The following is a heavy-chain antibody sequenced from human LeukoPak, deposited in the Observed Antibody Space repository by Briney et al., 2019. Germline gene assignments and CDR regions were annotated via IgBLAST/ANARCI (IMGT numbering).Heavy chain of an antibody. Sequence: SVKVSCKASGGTFSSYAISWVRQAPGQGLEWMGGIIPIFGTANYAQKFQGRVTITADESTSTAYMELSSLRSEDTAVYYCARDPTIVVVPAATGRPGWFDPWGQGTLVTVSS. J-gene: IGHJ5*02. D-gene: IGHD2-2*01. CDR1: GGTFSSYA. V-gene: IGHV1-69*01. CDR2: IIPIFGTA. CDR3: ARDPTIVVVPAATGRPGWFDP.